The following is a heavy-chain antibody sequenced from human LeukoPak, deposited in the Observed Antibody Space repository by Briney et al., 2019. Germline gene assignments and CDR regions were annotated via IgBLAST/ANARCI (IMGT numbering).Heavy chain of an antibody. Sequence: SETLSLTCTVSGGSISSSSYYWGWIRQPPGKGLEWIGSIYYSGSTYYNPSLKSRVTISVDTSKNQFSLKLSSVTAADTAVYYCARAGTSYGTDFDYWGQGTLVTVSS. CDR1: GGSISSSSYY. V-gene: IGHV4-39*07. CDR2: IYYSGST. J-gene: IGHJ4*02. CDR3: ARAGTSYGTDFDY. D-gene: IGHD1-14*01.